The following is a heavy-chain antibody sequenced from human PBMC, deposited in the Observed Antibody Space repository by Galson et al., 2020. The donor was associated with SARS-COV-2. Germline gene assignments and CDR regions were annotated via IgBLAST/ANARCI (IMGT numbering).Heavy chain of an antibody. CDR2: IYYSGST. D-gene: IGHD2-21*01. V-gene: IGHV4-39*01. CDR3: ASEEVEMAIGSDHYYGMDV. CDR1: GGSISSSSYY. Sequence: SETLSLTCTVSGGSISSSSYYWGWIRQPPGKGLEWIGSIYYSGSTYYNPSLKSRVTISVDTSKNQFSLKLSSVTAADTAVYYCASEEVEMAIGSDHYYGMDVWGQGTTVTVSS. J-gene: IGHJ6*02.